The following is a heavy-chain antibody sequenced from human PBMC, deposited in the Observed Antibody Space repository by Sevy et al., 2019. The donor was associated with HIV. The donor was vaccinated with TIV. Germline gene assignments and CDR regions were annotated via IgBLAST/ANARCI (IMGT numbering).Heavy chain of an antibody. CDR1: GFTFSDYY. J-gene: IGHJ5*02. V-gene: IGHV3-11*01. CDR2: ISSSGSTI. D-gene: IGHD3-3*01. CDR3: ARDPTYYDFWSGYYTGLFDP. Sequence: GGSLRLSCAASGFTFSDYYMSWVRQAPGKGLEWVSYISSSGSTIYYADSVKGRFTISRDNAKNSLYLQMNSLRAEDTAVYYCARDPTYYDFWSGYYTGLFDPWGQGTLVTVSS.